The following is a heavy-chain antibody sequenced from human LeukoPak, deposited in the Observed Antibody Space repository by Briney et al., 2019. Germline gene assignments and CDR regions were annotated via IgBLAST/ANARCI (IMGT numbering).Heavy chain of an antibody. V-gene: IGHV3-23*01. J-gene: IGHJ4*02. CDR1: GFPFIEYS. D-gene: IGHD2-15*01. CDR3: AKCLCNGGSCCDFDY. Sequence: PGGSLRLSCTASGFPFIEYSMNWVRQAPGKGLEWVSAISGSGGSTYYADSVKGRFTISRDNSKNTLYLQMNSLRAEDTAVYYCAKCLCNGGSCCDFDYWGQGTLVTVSS. CDR2: ISGSGGST.